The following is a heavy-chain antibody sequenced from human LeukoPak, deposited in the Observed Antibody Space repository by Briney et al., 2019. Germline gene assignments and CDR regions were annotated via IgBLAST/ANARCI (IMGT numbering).Heavy chain of an antibody. CDR2: IYSGGST. Sequence: GGSLRLSCAASGFTFSSNYMSWVRQAPGKGPEWVSVIYSGGSTYYADSVKGRFTISRDNSKNTLYLQMNSLRAEDTAVYYCARERWLQFPNYYYGMDVWGQGTTVTVSS. D-gene: IGHD5-24*01. V-gene: IGHV3-66*01. J-gene: IGHJ6*02. CDR3: ARERWLQFPNYYYGMDV. CDR1: GFTFSSNY.